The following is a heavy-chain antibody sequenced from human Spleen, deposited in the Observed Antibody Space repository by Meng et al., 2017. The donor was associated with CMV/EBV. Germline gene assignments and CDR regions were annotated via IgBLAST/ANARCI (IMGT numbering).Heavy chain of an antibody. Sequence: SETLSLTCTVSGGPISSSSYYWGWIRQPPGKGLEWIGSIYYSGSTYYNPSLKSRVTISVDTSKNQFSLKLSSVTAADTAVYYCARVGGIVVVPAAIPWFDPWGQGTLVTVSS. CDR3: ARVGGIVVVPAAIPWFDP. J-gene: IGHJ5*02. CDR2: IYYSGST. V-gene: IGHV4-39*07. D-gene: IGHD2-2*01. CDR1: GGPISSSSYY.